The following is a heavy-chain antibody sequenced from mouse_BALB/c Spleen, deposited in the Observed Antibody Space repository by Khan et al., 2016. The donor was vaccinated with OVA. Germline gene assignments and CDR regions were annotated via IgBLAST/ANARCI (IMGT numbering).Heavy chain of an antibody. Sequence: VQLQQSGAELARPGASVKMSCKASGYIFTSYTMHWVKQRPGQGLEWIGYINPSSDYTNYNQKFKDKATLTADKSSSTAYMQLSSLTSEDSAVYYCASYYRYPAWFAYWGQGTLVTFSA. D-gene: IGHD2-14*01. V-gene: IGHV1-4*01. CDR3: ASYYRYPAWFAY. CDR2: INPSSDYT. CDR1: GYIFTSYT. J-gene: IGHJ3*01.